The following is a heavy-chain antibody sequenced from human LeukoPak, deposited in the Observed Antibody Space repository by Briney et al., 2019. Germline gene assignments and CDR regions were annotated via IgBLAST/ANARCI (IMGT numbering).Heavy chain of an antibody. Sequence: PGGSLRLSCAASGFNFRDSGMHWVRQAPGKGLEWVAVMWNDGITGKYADSVRGRFSVSRDNSKNTVYLQMDSLRADDTSVYYCAKDHYWGQGTLVTVSS. CDR2: MWNDGITG. J-gene: IGHJ4*02. V-gene: IGHV3-33*06. CDR3: AKDHY. CDR1: GFNFRDSG.